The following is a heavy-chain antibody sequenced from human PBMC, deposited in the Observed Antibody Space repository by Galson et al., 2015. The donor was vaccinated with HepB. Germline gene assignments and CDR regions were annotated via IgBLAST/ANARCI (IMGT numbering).Heavy chain of an antibody. V-gene: IGHV6-1*01. D-gene: IGHD2-21*01. CDR2: TYYRSKWYN. CDR1: GDSVSRNSAS. Sequence: CAISGDSVSRNSASWNWIRQSPSRGLEWLGGTYYRSKWYNDYAVSVKSRISINRDTSKNQFSLQLNSVTPEDTAVYYCARAYCGVDCSYFDYWGQGTLVTVSP. J-gene: IGHJ4*02. CDR3: ARAYCGVDCSYFDY.